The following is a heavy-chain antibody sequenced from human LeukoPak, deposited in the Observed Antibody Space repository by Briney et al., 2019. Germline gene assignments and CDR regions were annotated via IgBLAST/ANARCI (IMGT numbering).Heavy chain of an antibody. CDR3: ATVRPIP. CDR1: GYTLTELS. V-gene: IGHV1-24*01. Sequence: ASVKVSCKVSGYTLTELSMHWVRQAPGKGLEWMGGFDPEDGETIYAQKFQGRVTMTGDTSTDTAYMELSSLRSEDTAVYYCATVRPIPWGQGTLVTVSS. J-gene: IGHJ5*02. D-gene: IGHD3-3*01. CDR2: FDPEDGET.